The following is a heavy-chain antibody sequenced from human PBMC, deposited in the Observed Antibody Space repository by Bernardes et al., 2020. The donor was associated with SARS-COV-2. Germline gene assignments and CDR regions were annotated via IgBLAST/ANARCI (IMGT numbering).Heavy chain of an antibody. V-gene: IGHV4-59*08. J-gene: IGHJ6*02. CDR3: ARLDSYYYYGMDV. CDR2: IYYSGST. D-gene: IGHD3-3*01. CDR1: GGSISSYY. Sequence: SKTLSLTCTVSGGSISSYYWSWIRRPPGKGLEWIGYIYYSGSTNYNPSLKSRVTISVDTSKNQFSLKLSSVTAADTAVYYCARLDSYYYYGMDVWGQGTTVTVSS.